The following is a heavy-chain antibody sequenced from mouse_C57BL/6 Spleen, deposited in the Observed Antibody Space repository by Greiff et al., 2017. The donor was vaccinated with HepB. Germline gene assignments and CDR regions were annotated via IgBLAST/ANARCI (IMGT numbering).Heavy chain of an antibody. V-gene: IGHV2-2*01. Sequence: QVQLKESGPGLVQPSQSLSITCTVSGFSLTSYGVHWVRQSPAKGLEWLGVIWSGGSTDYNAACISRLSISKDNSKSQVFFKMNSLQADDTAIYYCARNRDYYGSSLYYYAMDYWGQGTSVTVSS. J-gene: IGHJ4*01. CDR1: GFSLTSYG. CDR3: ARNRDYYGSSLYYYAMDY. D-gene: IGHD1-1*01. CDR2: IWSGGST.